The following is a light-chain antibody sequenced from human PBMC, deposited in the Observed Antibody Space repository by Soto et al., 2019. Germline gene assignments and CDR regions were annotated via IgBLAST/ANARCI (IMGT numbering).Light chain of an antibody. Sequence: QSVLTQPPSVSGAPGQRVTISCTGTSSYIGAGYDVHWYQQLPGTAPKLLIYGNSNRPSGVPDRFSGSKSGTSVSLAITGLQAEDEADYYCQSYDSSLSGSVLGGGTKLTVL. J-gene: IGLJ3*02. V-gene: IGLV1-40*01. CDR2: GNS. CDR1: SSYIGAGYD. CDR3: QSYDSSLSGSV.